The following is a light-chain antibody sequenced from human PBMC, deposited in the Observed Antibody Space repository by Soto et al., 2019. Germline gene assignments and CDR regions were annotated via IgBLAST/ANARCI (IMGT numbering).Light chain of an antibody. CDR2: DAF. J-gene: IGKJ4*01. Sequence: EIVLTQSPATLSLSPGERATLSCRASQSVSTYLAWYQQKPGQAPRLLIYDAFNRATGIPARFSGSGSGTDFTLTISSLEPEDFAVYSCQQRSSWPLAFGGGTKVEIK. V-gene: IGKV3-11*01. CDR1: QSVSTY. CDR3: QQRSSWPLA.